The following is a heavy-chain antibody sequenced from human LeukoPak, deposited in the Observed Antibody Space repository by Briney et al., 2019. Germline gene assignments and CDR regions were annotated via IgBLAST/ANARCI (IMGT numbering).Heavy chain of an antibody. D-gene: IGHD2-21*01. CDR2: INHGGRT. Sequence: PSETLSLTCAVHGGSFSDQYWSWIRQSPGKGLEWIGEINHGGRTNYNPSLKSRVTISIDTSMMQFSLKLTSVTAADTAVYYCASGEALCYSWSQGILVTVSS. V-gene: IGHV4-34*01. J-gene: IGHJ4*02. CDR3: ASGEALCYS. CDR1: GGSFSDQY.